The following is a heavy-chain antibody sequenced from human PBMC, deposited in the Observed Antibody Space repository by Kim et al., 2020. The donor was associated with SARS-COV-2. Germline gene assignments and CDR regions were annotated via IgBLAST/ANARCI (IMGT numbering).Heavy chain of an antibody. D-gene: IGHD4-4*01. CDR1: GFTFSGSA. V-gene: IGHV3-73*01. J-gene: IGHJ6*02. CDR2: IRSKANSYAT. CDR3: TRGTVTSCLACYYYYGMAV. Sequence: GGSLRLSCAASGFTFSGSAMHWVRQASGKGLEWVGRIRSKANSYATAYAASVKGRFTISRDDSKNTAYLQMNSLKTEDTAVYYCTRGTVTSCLACYYYYGMAVWGQGTTVTASS.